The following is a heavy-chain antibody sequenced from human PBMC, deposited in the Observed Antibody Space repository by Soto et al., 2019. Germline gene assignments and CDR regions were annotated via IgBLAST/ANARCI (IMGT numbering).Heavy chain of an antibody. D-gene: IGHD4-17*01. CDR3: ALRPTVTTYDY. V-gene: IGHV4-59*12. CDR1: GGSISSYY. CDR2: IYYSGST. J-gene: IGHJ4*02. Sequence: SETLSLTCTVSGGSISSYYWSWIRQPPGKGLEWIGYIYYSGSTNYNPSLKSRVTISVDTSKNQFSLKLSSVTAADTAVYYCALRPTVTTYDYWGQGTLVTVSS.